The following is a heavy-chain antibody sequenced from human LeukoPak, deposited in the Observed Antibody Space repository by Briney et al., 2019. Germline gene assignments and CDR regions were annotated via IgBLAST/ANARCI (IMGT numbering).Heavy chain of an antibody. CDR1: GGTFSSYA. Sequence: ASVKVSCKASGGTFSSYAISWVRQAPAQGLEWMGGIIPIFGTANYAQKFQGRVTITADESTSTAYMELSSLRSEDADVCYCARVPAAINVWFDPWGQGTLVTVSS. D-gene: IGHD2-2*02. J-gene: IGHJ5*02. CDR2: IIPIFGTA. CDR3: ARVPAAINVWFDP. V-gene: IGHV1-69*13.